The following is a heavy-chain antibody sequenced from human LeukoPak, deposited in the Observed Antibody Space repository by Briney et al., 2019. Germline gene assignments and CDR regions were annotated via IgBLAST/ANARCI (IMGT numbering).Heavy chain of an antibody. J-gene: IGHJ4*02. CDR1: GFIFDDYA. Sequence: PGGSLRLSCAASGFIFDDYAMHWVRQAPGKGLEWVAGISGRGGSTYYADSVKGRFTISRDNSKNTLYLQMNSLRADDTAVYYCAKEKGLRGAFDYWGQGTLVTVSS. CDR2: ISGRGGST. CDR3: AKEKGLRGAFDY. D-gene: IGHD5-12*01. V-gene: IGHV3-23*01.